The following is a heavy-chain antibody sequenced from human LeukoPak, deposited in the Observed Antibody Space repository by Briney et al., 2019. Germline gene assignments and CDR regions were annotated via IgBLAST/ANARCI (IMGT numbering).Heavy chain of an antibody. V-gene: IGHV4-34*01. CDR1: GGSFSGYY. D-gene: IGHD2-15*01. J-gene: IGHJ6*02. CDR3: ARQLLRYYYYYGMDV. Sequence: PSETLSLTCAVYGGSFSGYYWSWIRQPPGKGLERIGEINHSGSTNYNPSLKSRVTISVDTSKNQFSLKLSSVTAADTAVYYCARQLLRYYYYYGMDVWGQGTTVTVSS. CDR2: INHSGST.